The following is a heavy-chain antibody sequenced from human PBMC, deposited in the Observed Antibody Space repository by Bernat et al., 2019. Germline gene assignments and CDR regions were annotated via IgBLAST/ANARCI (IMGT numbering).Heavy chain of an antibody. J-gene: IGHJ4*02. CDR3: ARDNPNYFGSGNYIDY. V-gene: IGHV7-4-1*02. Sequence: QVQLVQSGSELKKPGASVRVSCKASGYTFTSYAMNWVRQAPGQGLEWMGRINTNTGNPTYAQGFTGRFVFSLDTSVSAAYLQITNLKAEDTAMYYCARDNPNYFGSGNYIDYWGQGTLVTVSS. CDR1: GYTFTSYA. CDR2: INTNTGNP. D-gene: IGHD3-10*01.